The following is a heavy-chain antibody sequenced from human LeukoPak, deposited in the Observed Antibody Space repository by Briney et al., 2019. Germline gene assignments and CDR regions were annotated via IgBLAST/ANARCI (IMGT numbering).Heavy chain of an antibody. CDR2: IIPLFGTA. Sequence: SVKVSCKASGGTFSSYAISWVRQAPGQGLEWMGGIIPLFGTANYAQKFQGRVTITTDESTSTAYMELSSLRSEDTAVYYCASRVEMATIRDYYYMDVWGKGTTVTVSS. CDR3: ASRVEMATIRDYYYMDV. D-gene: IGHD5-24*01. J-gene: IGHJ6*03. V-gene: IGHV1-69*05. CDR1: GGTFSSYA.